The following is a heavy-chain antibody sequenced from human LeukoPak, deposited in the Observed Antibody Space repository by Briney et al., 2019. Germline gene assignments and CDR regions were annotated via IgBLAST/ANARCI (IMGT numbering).Heavy chain of an antibody. CDR1: GGSISSYY. J-gene: IGHJ3*02. CDR2: IYTSGRI. D-gene: IGHD2-15*01. CDR3: ARDSPRYCSGGSCYSYMSAFDI. Sequence: PSETLSLTCTVSGGSISSYYWSWIRQPAGKGVEWIGRIYTSGRINYNPSLKSRVTMSVDTSKNQFSLKLSSVTAADTAVYYCARDSPRYCSGGSCYSYMSAFDIWGQGTMVTVSS. V-gene: IGHV4-4*07.